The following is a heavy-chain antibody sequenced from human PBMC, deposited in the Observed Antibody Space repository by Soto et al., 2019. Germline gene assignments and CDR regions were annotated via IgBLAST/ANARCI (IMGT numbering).Heavy chain of an antibody. CDR3: VREGYSYGRNFDY. V-gene: IGHV1-3*01. J-gene: IGHJ4*02. CDR1: GYTFTSYA. D-gene: IGHD5-18*01. Sequence: QVQLVQSGAEVKKPGASVKVSCKASGYTFTSYAMHWVRQAPGQRLEWMGWINAGNGNTKYSQKFQGRVTITRDTSASTAYMELSSLRSEDTAVYYCVREGYSYGRNFDYWGQGTLVTVSS. CDR2: INAGNGNT.